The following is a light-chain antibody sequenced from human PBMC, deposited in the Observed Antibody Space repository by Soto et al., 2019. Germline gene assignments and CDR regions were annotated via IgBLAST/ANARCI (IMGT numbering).Light chain of an antibody. CDR1: QGISSA. J-gene: IGKJ4*01. V-gene: IGKV1-13*02. CDR2: DVS. Sequence: AIQLTQSPSSLSASVGDRVTITCRASQGISSALAWYQQKPGKSPNLLIYDVSSLVSGVPSRFSGSGSGTDFTLTISSLQPEDVATYYCQQFNTYPALTCGGGTKVEIK. CDR3: QQFNTYPALT.